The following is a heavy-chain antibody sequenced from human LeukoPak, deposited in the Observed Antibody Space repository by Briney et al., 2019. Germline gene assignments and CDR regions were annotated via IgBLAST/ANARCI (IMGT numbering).Heavy chain of an antibody. CDR2: IGSSGGSR. Sequence: GGSLRLSCIASGFTFSSYEMVWVRRAPGKGLKWVSYIGSSGGSRYYAVSVKGRFTTSRDNAKNSLYLQMNSLRAEDTAVYYCAREDGDAFDIWGQGTMFTVSS. V-gene: IGHV3-48*03. CDR3: AREDGDAFDI. CDR1: GFTFSSYE. J-gene: IGHJ3*02. D-gene: IGHD5-24*01.